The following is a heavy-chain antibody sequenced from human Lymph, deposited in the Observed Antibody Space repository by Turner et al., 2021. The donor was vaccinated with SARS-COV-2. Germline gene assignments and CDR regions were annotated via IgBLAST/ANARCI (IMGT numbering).Heavy chain of an antibody. V-gene: IGHV3-21*01. CDR1: GFTFSSYS. CDR3: ARDYYDFWSGYNSYYYGMDV. Sequence: EVQLVESGGGLVKPGGSLRLSCAASGFTFSSYSMNWVRQAPGKGLEWVSSISSRSSYIYNADSVKGRFTISRGNAKNSLYLQMNSLRAEDTAVYYCARDYYDFWSGYNSYYYGMDVWGQGTTVTVSS. J-gene: IGHJ6*02. CDR2: ISSRSSYI. D-gene: IGHD3-3*01.